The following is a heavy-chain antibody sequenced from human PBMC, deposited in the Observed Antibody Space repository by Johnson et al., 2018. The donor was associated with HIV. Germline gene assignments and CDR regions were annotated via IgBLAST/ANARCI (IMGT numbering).Heavy chain of an antibody. D-gene: IGHD3-10*01. J-gene: IGHJ3*02. Sequence: VQLVESGGGVVRPGGSLRLSCAASGFTFDEYGMSWVRQAPGKGLEWASGINWNGGRTGYADSMKGRFTISRDNAKNSLYLQMNSLRAEDTALYYCVRGRGSYGGAGAFDIWGQGTVVTVSS. CDR2: INWNGGRT. CDR3: VRGRGSYGGAGAFDI. V-gene: IGHV3-20*04. CDR1: GFTFDEYG.